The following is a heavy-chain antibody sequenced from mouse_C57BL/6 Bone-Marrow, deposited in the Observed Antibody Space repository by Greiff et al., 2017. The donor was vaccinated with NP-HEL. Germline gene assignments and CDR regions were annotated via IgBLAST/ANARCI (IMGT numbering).Heavy chain of an antibody. D-gene: IGHD1-1*01. CDR1: GYTFTSYG. CDR2: IYPRSGNT. V-gene: IGHV1-81*01. J-gene: IGHJ1*03. Sequence: VKVVESGAELARPGASVKLSCKASGYTFTSYGISWVKQRTGQGLEWIGEIYPRSGNTYYNEKFKGKATLTADKSSSTAYMELRSLTSEDSAVYFCAVIPDWYFDVWGTGTTVTVSS. CDR3: AVIPDWYFDV.